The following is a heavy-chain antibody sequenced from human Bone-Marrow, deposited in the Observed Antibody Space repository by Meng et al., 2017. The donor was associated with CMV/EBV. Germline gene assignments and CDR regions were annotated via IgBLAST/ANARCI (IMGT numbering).Heavy chain of an antibody. D-gene: IGHD1-14*01. Sequence: GGSLRLSCAATGYPVSANLMMWVRQAPGKGLEWVSIMFGDGRRFYADSVKGRFTVSGDDSKNTLDLQMNSLRAEDTAVYYCNSNHAAYWGRGTLVTVSS. CDR3: NSNHAAY. CDR1: GYPVSANL. CDR2: MFGDGRR. V-gene: IGHV3-53*01. J-gene: IGHJ4*02.